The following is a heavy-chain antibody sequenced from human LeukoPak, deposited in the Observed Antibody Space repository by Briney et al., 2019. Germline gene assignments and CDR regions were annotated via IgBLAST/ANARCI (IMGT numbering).Heavy chain of an antibody. V-gene: IGHV4-34*01. CDR1: GGSISSYY. CDR2: INHSGST. CDR3: ARVNVLRYFDWLPTRISDRDWFDP. D-gene: IGHD3-9*01. J-gene: IGHJ5*02. Sequence: SETLSLTCTVSGGSISSYYWSWIRQPPGKGLEWIGEINHSGSTNYNPSLKSRVTISVDTSKSQFSLKLSSVTAADTAVYYCARVNVLRYFDWLPTRISDRDWFDPWGQGTLVTVSS.